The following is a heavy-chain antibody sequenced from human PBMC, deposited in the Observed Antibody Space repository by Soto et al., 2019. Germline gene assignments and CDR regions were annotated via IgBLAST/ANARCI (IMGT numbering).Heavy chain of an antibody. Sequence: SGPTLVNPTQTLALTCTFSGFSLSTSGVGVGWNRQPPGKALEWLALIYWDDDKRYSPSLKSRLTITKDTSKNQVLLTMTNMDPVDTATYYCARYSLVGAKAYWGQGIMVTVSS. D-gene: IGHD1-26*01. J-gene: IGHJ4*02. V-gene: IGHV2-5*02. CDR3: ARYSLVGAKAY. CDR2: IYWDDDK. CDR1: GFSLSTSGVG.